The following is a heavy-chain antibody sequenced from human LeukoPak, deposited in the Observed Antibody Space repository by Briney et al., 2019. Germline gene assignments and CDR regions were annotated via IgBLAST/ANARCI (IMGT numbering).Heavy chain of an antibody. J-gene: IGHJ4*02. Sequence: GTLRLSCAASGFTFSSHGMSWVRQGPGKGLEWVSVIYSGGSTYYADSVKGRFTISRDNSKNTLYLQMNSLRAEDTAVYYCARGLLWFGELAYFDYWGQGTLVTVSS. CDR2: IYSGGST. D-gene: IGHD3-10*01. CDR3: ARGLLWFGELAYFDY. CDR1: GFTFSSHG. V-gene: IGHV3-66*01.